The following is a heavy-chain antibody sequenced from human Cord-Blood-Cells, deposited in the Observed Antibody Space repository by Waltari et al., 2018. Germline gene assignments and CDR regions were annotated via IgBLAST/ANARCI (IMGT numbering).Heavy chain of an antibody. J-gene: IGHJ4*02. Sequence: EVQLLESGGGLVQPGGSLRLSCAASGFTFSSYAMSCVRQDPGTGLECVSAISGSGGSTYYADSVKGRFTISRDNSKNTLYLQMNSLRAEDTAVYYCAKDVSEIGSSGWYYFDYWGQGTLVTVSS. CDR2: ISGSGGST. CDR3: AKDVSEIGSSGWYYFDY. V-gene: IGHV3-23*01. CDR1: GFTFSSYA. D-gene: IGHD6-19*01.